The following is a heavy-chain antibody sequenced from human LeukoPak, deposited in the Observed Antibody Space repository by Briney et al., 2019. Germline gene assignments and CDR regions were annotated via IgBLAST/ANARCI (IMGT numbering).Heavy chain of an antibody. V-gene: IGHV4-39*01. D-gene: IGHD3/OR15-3a*01. CDR3: ARRGLDWSVFDY. CDR1: GGSISSSDYY. Sequence: PSETLSLTCSVSGGSISSSDYYWVWIRQPPGKGLEWIANIFYTGTTHYNPSLKSRVTISVDTSKNQFSLKVNSVIAADTAVYYCARRGLDWSVFDYWGLGTLVTVSS. J-gene: IGHJ4*02. CDR2: IFYTGTT.